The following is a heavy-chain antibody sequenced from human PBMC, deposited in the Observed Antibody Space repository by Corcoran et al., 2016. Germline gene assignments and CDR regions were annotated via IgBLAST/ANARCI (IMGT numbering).Heavy chain of an antibody. D-gene: IGHD3-10*01. J-gene: IGHJ4*02. CDR1: GYSFTSYG. CDR2: ISPNNGNT. CDR3: ARSGSGRSWDY. Sequence: QVQLVQSGAEVKKPGASVKVSCKASGYSFTSYGITWVRQAPGQGLEWLGWISPNNGNTNYAQKLRGRVTMTTDTSTSTAYMELRSLRSDDTAVYYCARSGSGRSWDYWGQGTLVTVSS. V-gene: IGHV1-18*01.